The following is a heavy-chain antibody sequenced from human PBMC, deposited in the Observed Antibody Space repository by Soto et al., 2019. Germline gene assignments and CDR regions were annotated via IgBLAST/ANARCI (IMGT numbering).Heavy chain of an antibody. Sequence: SETLSLTCAVYGRSFSGYYWSWIRQPPGKGLEWIGEINHSGSTNYNPSLKSRVTISVDTSKNQFSLKLNSMTAADTAVYYCARHNYGSGSTYFDYWGQGTLVTVSS. D-gene: IGHD3-10*01. J-gene: IGHJ4*02. CDR1: GRSFSGYY. CDR3: ARHNYGSGSTYFDY. CDR2: INHSGST. V-gene: IGHV4-34*01.